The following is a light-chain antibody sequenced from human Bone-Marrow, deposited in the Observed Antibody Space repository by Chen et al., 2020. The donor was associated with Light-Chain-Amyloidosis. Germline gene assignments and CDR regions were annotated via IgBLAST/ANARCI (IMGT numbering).Light chain of an antibody. CDR3: SSYTITNTLV. J-gene: IGLJ1*01. V-gene: IGLV2-14*01. CDR1: SSDVGGDNH. CDR2: EVT. Sequence: QSALTQPASVSGSPGQSITISCTGTSSDVGGDNHVSWYQQHPDKAPKLMIYEVTNRPSWVPDRFSGSKSHNTSSLPISGLQTEAEADYFCSSYTITNTLVFGSGTSVTVL.